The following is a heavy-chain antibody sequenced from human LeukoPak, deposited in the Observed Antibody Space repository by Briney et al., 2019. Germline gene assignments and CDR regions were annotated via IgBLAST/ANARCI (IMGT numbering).Heavy chain of an antibody. J-gene: IGHJ4*02. V-gene: IGHV1-18*01. CDR2: ISAYNGNT. CDR3: ARENSNHLDFDY. Sequence: ASVKVSCKASGYTFTSYDISWVRQAPGQGLEWMGWISAYNGNTNYAQKLQGRVTMTTDTSTSTAYMELRSLRSDDTAVYYCARENSNHLDFDYWGQGTLVTVSS. D-gene: IGHD4-11*01. CDR1: GYTFTSYD.